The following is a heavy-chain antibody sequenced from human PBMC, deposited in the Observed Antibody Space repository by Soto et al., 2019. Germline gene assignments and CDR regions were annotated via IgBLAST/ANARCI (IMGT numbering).Heavy chain of an antibody. V-gene: IGHV1-18*01. D-gene: IGHD2-2*01. Sequence: ASLKFSCKASGYTFTSYGIRCVRQAPGQGLEWMGWISAYNGNTNYAQKLQGRVTMTTDTSTSTAYMELRSLRSDDTAVYYCARVLVVPAATQIDYWGQGTLVTVS. CDR3: ARVLVVPAATQIDY. CDR2: ISAYNGNT. J-gene: IGHJ4*02. CDR1: GYTFTSYG.